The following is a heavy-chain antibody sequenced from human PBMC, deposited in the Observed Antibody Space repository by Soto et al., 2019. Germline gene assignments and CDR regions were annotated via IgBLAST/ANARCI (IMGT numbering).Heavy chain of an antibody. CDR2: IYYSGST. D-gene: IGHD1-7*01. J-gene: IGHJ6*02. V-gene: IGHV4-59*01. CDR1: GGSISSYY. Sequence: SETLSLTCTVSGGSISSYYWSWIRQPPGKGLEWIGYIYYSGSTNYNPSLKSRVTISVDTSKNQFSLKLSSVTAADTAVYYCASGTITGTTNYYYGMDVWGQGTTVTVSS. CDR3: ASGTITGTTNYYYGMDV.